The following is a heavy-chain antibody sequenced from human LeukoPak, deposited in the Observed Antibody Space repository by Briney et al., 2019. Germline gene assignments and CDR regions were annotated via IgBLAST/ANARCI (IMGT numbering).Heavy chain of an antibody. CDR1: GGSFSGYY. Sequence: SETLSLTCAVYGGSFSGYYWRWIRQPPGKGLEWIGEINHSGSTNYNPSLKSRVTISVDTSKHQFSLKLSSVTAADTAVYYCARGGSYYHEYYFDYWGQGTLVTVSS. CDR2: INHSGST. CDR3: ARGGSYYHEYYFDY. V-gene: IGHV4-34*01. D-gene: IGHD1-26*01. J-gene: IGHJ4*02.